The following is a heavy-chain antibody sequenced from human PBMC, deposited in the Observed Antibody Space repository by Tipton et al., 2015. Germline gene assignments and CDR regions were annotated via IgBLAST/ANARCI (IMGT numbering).Heavy chain of an antibody. Sequence: QLVQSGAEVKKPGASVKVSCKASGYTFTSYSIHWVRQAPGQGLEWMGIINPSDGSTTYAQRFQGRVTMTRDTSTTTVYMELSSLRSEDTAVYYCARDLEHGMDVWGHGTTVTVSS. CDR2: INPSDGST. D-gene: IGHD5-24*01. CDR3: ARDLEHGMDV. J-gene: IGHJ6*02. CDR1: GYTFTSYS. V-gene: IGHV1-46*01.